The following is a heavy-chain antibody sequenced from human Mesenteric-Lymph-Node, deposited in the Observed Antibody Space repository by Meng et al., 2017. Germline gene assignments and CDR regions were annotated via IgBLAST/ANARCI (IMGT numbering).Heavy chain of an antibody. Sequence: GESLKISCAASGFTFRSYTMSWVRQAPGKGLEWVSSISGSDLSTYYAASVKGRFTISRDNSKNTLYLQMNSLRAEDTAVYYCAKDYVDYWGQGTLVTVSS. CDR1: GFTFRSYT. J-gene: IGHJ4*02. V-gene: IGHV3-23*01. D-gene: IGHD3-10*02. CDR3: AKDYVDY. CDR2: ISGSDLST.